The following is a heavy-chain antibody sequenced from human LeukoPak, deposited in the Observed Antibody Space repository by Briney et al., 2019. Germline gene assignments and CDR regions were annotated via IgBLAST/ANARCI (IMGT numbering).Heavy chain of an antibody. V-gene: IGHV5-51*01. J-gene: IGHJ6*03. Sequence: GESVQISCQGSGYSFPSYWSGWVRQMRGKGLEGMGSIYPGDSNTRNSPSFHGQVTISDDKSISTAYLQWSSLKASDVAMYYCARLGPYDFWSGYIPTTPYSYSMDAWGKGTTVTVSS. CDR1: GYSFPSYW. D-gene: IGHD3-3*01. CDR2: IYPGDSNT. CDR3: ARLGPYDFWSGYIPTTPYSYSMDA.